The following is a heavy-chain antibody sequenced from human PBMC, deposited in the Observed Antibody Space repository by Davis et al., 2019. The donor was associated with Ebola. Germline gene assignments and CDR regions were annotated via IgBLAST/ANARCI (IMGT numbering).Heavy chain of an antibody. CDR1: GFAFSVYY. D-gene: IGHD1/OR15-1a*01. CDR3: VTENWYRFES. Sequence: GGSLRLSCAASGFAFSVYYMDWVRLTPGKGLEWVGLSRNKENRYSKEYAASVKGRFTISRDDSKNLLYLEMNSLRTEDTAVYYCVTENWYRFESWGQGTLVTVSS. J-gene: IGHJ4*02. V-gene: IGHV3-72*01. CDR2: SRNKENRYSK.